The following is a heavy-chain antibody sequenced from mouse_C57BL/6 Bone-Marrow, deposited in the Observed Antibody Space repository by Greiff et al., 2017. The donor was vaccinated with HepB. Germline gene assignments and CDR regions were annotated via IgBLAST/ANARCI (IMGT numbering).Heavy chain of an antibody. CDR1: GYSFTSYY. Sequence: QVQLKESGPELVKPGASVKISCKASGYSFTSYYIHWVKQRPGQGLEWIGWIYPGSGNTNYNEKFKGKATLTADTSSSTAYMQLSSLTSEDSAVYYFAKTTGYAMDYWGQGTSVTVSS. J-gene: IGHJ4*01. D-gene: IGHD1-1*01. V-gene: IGHV1-66*01. CDR3: AKTTGYAMDY. CDR2: IYPGSGNT.